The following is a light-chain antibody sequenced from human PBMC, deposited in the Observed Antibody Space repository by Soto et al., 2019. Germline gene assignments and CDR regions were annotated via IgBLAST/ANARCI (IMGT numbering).Light chain of an antibody. Sequence: EIVLTQSPGTLSLSPGERATLSCMASQSVSSSYLAWYQQRPGQAPRLLIYGASSRATCIPDRFSGSGSGTDFTLTISRLEPEDFAVYYCHQYGSSAWTFGQGTKVEVK. J-gene: IGKJ1*01. CDR2: GAS. CDR3: HQYGSSAWT. V-gene: IGKV3-20*01. CDR1: QSVSSSY.